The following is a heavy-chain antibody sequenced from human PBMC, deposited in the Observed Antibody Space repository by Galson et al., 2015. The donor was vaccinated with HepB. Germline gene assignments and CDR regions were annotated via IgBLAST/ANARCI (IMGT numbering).Heavy chain of an antibody. V-gene: IGHV5-51*03. D-gene: IGHD1-26*01. CDR2: IYPGDSDT. Sequence: QSGAEVKKPGESLKISCKGSGHSFTSYWIGWVRQMPGKGLEWMGIIYPGDSDTRYSPSFQGQVTISADKSISTAYLQWSSLKASDTAMYYCARIVGAIGYYYYGMDVWGQGTTVTVSS. CDR3: ARIVGAIGYYYYGMDV. CDR1: GHSFTSYW. J-gene: IGHJ6*02.